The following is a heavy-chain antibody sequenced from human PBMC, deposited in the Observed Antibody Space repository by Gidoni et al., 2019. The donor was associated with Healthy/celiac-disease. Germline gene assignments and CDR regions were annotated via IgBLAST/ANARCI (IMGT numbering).Heavy chain of an antibody. V-gene: IGHV4-39*01. D-gene: IGHD1-26*01. Sequence: QLQLQESGPGLVKPSETLSLTCPVSGGSISSSSYYWGWLRQPPGKGLEWIGSIYYSGSTYYNPSLKSRVTISVDTSKDQFSLKLSSVTAADTAVYYCARHGAVGATDYWGQGTLVTVSS. CDR2: IYYSGST. CDR1: GGSISSSSYY. CDR3: ARHGAVGATDY. J-gene: IGHJ4*02.